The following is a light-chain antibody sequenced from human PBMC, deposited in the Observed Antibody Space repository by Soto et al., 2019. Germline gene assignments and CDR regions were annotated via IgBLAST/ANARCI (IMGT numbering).Light chain of an antibody. J-gene: IGKJ1*01. V-gene: IGKV3-20*01. CDR1: QSVRSGY. CDR2: GAS. CDR3: QQYAGSPRT. Sequence: EIVLTQSPGTLSLSPGERATLSCTASQSVRSGYVARYQQKPGQAPRLLIYGASFRASGISDRFSGSGSGTGFTLTISRMEPEDVAVYYCQQYAGSPRTFGQGTKVDIK.